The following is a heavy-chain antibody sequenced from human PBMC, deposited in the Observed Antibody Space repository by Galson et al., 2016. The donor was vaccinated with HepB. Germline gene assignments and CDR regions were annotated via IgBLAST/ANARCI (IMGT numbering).Heavy chain of an antibody. CDR1: GGSIRSYY. D-gene: IGHD4-23*01. J-gene: IGHJ2*01. CDR2: IYYNGHT. V-gene: IGHV4-59*01. CDR3: ARDRGNLGSDL. Sequence: SETLSLTCTVSGGSIRSYYWSWIRQPPGKGLEWIGYIYYNGHTNYNSSLKSRVTISVDTSTNHFSLNLTSVTAADTAVYYCARDRGNLGSDLWGRGTLVTVSS.